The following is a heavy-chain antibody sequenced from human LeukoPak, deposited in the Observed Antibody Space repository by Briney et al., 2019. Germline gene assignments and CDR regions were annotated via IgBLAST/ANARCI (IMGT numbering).Heavy chain of an antibody. V-gene: IGHV4-34*01. CDR1: GGSFSGYY. D-gene: IGHD6-6*01. J-gene: IGHJ1*01. Sequence: SETLSLTCAVYGGSFSGYYWNWIRQPPGKGLEWIGEINHSATTNYNPSLKSRVTISVDTSKNQLSLNLNSVTAADTAVYYCARGGAARLHFQNWGQGTLVTVSS. CDR3: ARGGAARLHFQN. CDR2: INHSATT.